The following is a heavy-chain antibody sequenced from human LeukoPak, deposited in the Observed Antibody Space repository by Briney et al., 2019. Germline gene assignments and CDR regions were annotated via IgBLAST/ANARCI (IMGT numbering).Heavy chain of an antibody. CDR2: IYYSGST. CDR1: GGSISSYY. J-gene: IGHJ5*02. CDR3: ASMNYCSGGSCYAWFDP. D-gene: IGHD2-15*01. V-gene: IGHV4-59*01. Sequence: PSETLSLTCTVSGGSISSYYWSWIRQPPGKGLEWIGYIYYSGSTNYNPSLKSRVTISVDTSKNQFSLKLSSVTAADTAVYYCASMNYCSGGSCYAWFDPWGQGTLVTVS.